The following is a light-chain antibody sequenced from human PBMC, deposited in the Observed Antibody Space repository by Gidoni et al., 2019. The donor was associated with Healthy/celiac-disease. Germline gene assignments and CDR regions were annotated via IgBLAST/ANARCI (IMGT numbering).Light chain of an antibody. Sequence: HSVLTQPPSASGTPVQRVTISCSGSSSNIGSNTVHWYQQLPGTPPKLRIYSNNQRPSGVPDRFSGSKSGTSASLAISGLQSEDEADYYCAAWDDSLNGWVFGGGTKRTVL. J-gene: IGLJ3*02. CDR3: AAWDDSLNGWV. CDR1: SSNIGSNT. CDR2: SNN. V-gene: IGLV1-44*01.